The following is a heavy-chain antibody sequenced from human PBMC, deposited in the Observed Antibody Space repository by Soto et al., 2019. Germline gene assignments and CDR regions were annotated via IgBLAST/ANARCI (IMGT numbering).Heavy chain of an antibody. Sequence: QEQLQESGPGLVKPSQTLSLTCTVSGGSISSGDYYWSWIRQPPGKGLEWIGYIYYSGSTYYNPSLKSRVTISVDTSKNQFSLKLSSVAAADTAVYYCARDYRVGGNFYYFDYWGQGTLVTVSS. CDR1: GGSISSGDYY. J-gene: IGHJ4*02. D-gene: IGHD2-21*02. V-gene: IGHV4-30-4*01. CDR3: ARDYRVGGNFYYFDY. CDR2: IYYSGST.